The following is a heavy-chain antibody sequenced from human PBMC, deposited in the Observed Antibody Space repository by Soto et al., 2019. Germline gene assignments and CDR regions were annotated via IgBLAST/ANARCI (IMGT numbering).Heavy chain of an antibody. V-gene: IGHV5-51*01. CDR2: IYPDDSET. CDR1: GYTFSSNW. Sequence: RGETLKISCQASGYTFSSNWIGWVRQMPGKGLEWMGIIYPDDSETRYSPSFQGQVTISADRSFNTAYLQWSSLKASDTAMYYCATIKVAGGWGQGTLVTVYS. J-gene: IGHJ4*02. D-gene: IGHD6-19*01. CDR3: ATIKVAGG.